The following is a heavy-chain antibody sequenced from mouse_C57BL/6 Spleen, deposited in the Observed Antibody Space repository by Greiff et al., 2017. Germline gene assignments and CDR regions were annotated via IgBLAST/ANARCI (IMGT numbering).Heavy chain of an antibody. D-gene: IGHD3-2*01. CDR1: GYTFTSYW. CDR3: ARNPRQEFFSFDY. CDR2: IYPGSGST. Sequence: VQLQQSGAELVKPGASVKMSCKASGYTFTSYWITWVKQRPGQGLEWIGDIYPGSGSTNYNEKFKSKATLTVDTSSSTAYMQLSSLTSEDSAVYYCARNPRQEFFSFDYWGQGTTLTVSS. J-gene: IGHJ2*01. V-gene: IGHV1-55*01.